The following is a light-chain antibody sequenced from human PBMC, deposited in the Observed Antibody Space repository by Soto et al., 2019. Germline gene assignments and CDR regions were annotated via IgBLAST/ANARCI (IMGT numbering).Light chain of an antibody. J-gene: IGKJ3*01. CDR3: QQYKTT. V-gene: IGKV3-15*01. CDR2: GAS. CDR1: QSVSSN. Sequence: EIVMTQSPATLSVSPGERATLSCRASQSVSSNLAWYQQKPGQTPRLLIYGASARATGIPARFSGSGSGTEFTLTISSLQSEDFAVYYCQQYKTTFGPGTKVDIE.